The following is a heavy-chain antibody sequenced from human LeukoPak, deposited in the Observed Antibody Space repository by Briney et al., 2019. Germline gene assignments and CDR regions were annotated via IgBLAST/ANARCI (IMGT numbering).Heavy chain of an antibody. V-gene: IGHV3-53*01. Sequence: GGSLRLSCAASGFTFSSYGMSWVRQAPGKGLEWVSVIYSGGSTYYADSVKGRFTISRDSSKNTLYLQMNSLRAEDTAVYYCARGVEAFDTWGQGTMVTVSS. CDR1: GFTFSSYG. CDR3: ARGVEAFDT. J-gene: IGHJ3*02. CDR2: IYSGGST.